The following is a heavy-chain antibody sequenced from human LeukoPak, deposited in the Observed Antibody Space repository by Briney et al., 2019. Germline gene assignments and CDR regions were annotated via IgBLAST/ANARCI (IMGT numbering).Heavy chain of an antibody. CDR1: GFTFSSYS. CDR3: ARGRWDQWLVLWFDP. D-gene: IGHD6-19*01. J-gene: IGHJ5*02. Sequence: QTGGSLRLPCAASGFTFSSYSMNWVRQAPGKGLEWVSYISSSGSTIYYADSVKGRFTISRDNAKNSLYLQMNSLRAEDTAVYYCARGRWDQWLVLWFDPWGQGTLVTVSS. CDR2: ISSSGSTI. V-gene: IGHV3-48*04.